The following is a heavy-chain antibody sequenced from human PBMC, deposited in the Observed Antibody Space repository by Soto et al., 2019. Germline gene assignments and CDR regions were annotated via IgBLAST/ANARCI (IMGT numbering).Heavy chain of an antibody. CDR1: GYTFTSYY. CDR3: ARDVEMATIGSHFRY. CDR2: INPSGGST. V-gene: IGHV1-46*01. Sequence: ASVKISCKASGYTFTSYYMHWVRQAPGQGLEWMGIINPSGGSTSYAQKFQGRVTMTRDTSTSTVYMELSSLRSEDTAVYYCARDVEMATIGSHFRYWGQGTLVTVSS. J-gene: IGHJ4*02. D-gene: IGHD5-12*01.